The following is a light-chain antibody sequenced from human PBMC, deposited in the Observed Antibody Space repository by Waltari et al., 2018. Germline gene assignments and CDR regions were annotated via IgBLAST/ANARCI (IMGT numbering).Light chain of an antibody. CDR1: QSVSSN. CDR3: QQYNNWPKT. Sequence: ETVMTQSPATLSVSPGERATLSCRASQSVSSNLAWYQQKPGQAPRLLIYGASTRATGIPARFSGRGSGTEFTLTISSLQSEDFAVYYCQQYNNWPKTFGQGTKVEIK. J-gene: IGKJ1*01. V-gene: IGKV3-15*01. CDR2: GAS.